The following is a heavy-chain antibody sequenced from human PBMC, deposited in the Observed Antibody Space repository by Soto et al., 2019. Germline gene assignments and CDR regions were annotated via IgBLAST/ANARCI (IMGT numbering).Heavy chain of an antibody. V-gene: IGHV3-74*01. CDR3: ASATGSNHPFDY. J-gene: IGHJ4*02. Sequence: EVQLVESGGGLVQPGGSLRLSCAATGFTFSTYWMHWVRQGPGKGLVWVSRISTDGSSTTYADSVKGRFTISRDNAKNTLYLQMNSPRAEDTTVYYCASATGSNHPFDYWGEGSLVTVSS. D-gene: IGHD2-2*01. CDR1: GFTFSTYW. CDR2: ISTDGSST.